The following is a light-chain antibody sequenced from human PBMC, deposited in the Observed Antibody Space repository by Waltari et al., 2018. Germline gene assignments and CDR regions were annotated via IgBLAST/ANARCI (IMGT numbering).Light chain of an antibody. Sequence: QSALTQPASVSGSPGQSITISCTGTSSDVGFYNYVSWYQQHPGKAPKLMIYDVSERPSGLSDRFSGSNPGNTAALNISGLQADDEADYYCNSYAGSSSWVFGGGTKLTVL. CDR1: SSDVGFYNY. J-gene: IGLJ3*02. V-gene: IGLV2-14*01. CDR2: DVS. CDR3: NSYAGSSSWV.